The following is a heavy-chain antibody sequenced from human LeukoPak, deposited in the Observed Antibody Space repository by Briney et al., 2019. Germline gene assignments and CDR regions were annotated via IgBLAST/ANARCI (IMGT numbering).Heavy chain of an antibody. CDR3: ARQPRDTMVRGEEDPRYGMDV. J-gene: IGHJ6*02. CDR2: IYYSGST. Sequence: SQTLSLTCTVSGGSISSGGYYWSWIRQHPGKGLEWIGYIYYSGSTYYNPSLKSRVTISVDTSKNQFSLKLSSVTAADTAVYYCARQPRDTMVRGEEDPRYGMDVWGQGTTVTVSS. V-gene: IGHV4-31*03. CDR1: GGSISSGGYY. D-gene: IGHD3-10*01.